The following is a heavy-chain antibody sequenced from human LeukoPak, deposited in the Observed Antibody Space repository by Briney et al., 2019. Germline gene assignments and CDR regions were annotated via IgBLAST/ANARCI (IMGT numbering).Heavy chain of an antibody. Sequence: GGSLRLSCAASGFTFSSYGMHWVRQAPGKGLEWVAVIWYDGSNKYYADSVKGRFTISRDNAKNSLYLQMNSLRAEDTAVYYCARDSGAYYYDSSGYYYWGQGTLVTVSS. CDR3: ARDSGAYYYDSSGYYY. D-gene: IGHD3-22*01. CDR2: IWYDGSNK. CDR1: GFTFSSYG. V-gene: IGHV3-33*01. J-gene: IGHJ4*02.